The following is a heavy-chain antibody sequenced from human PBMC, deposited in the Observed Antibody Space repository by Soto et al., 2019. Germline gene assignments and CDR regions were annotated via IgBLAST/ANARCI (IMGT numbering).Heavy chain of an antibody. J-gene: IGHJ6*04. Sequence: QLQLQESGPGLVKPSETLSLTCTVSGGSISRSNCYWGWIRQPPGKGLEWIGSIYSSGSTYYNPSLKSRVTISVDTSKNQFSLKVSSVTAADTAVYYCARQTGTDGKDVWGEGTTVTVTS. CDR2: IYSSGST. D-gene: IGHD3-9*01. CDR3: ARQTGTDGKDV. V-gene: IGHV4-39*01. CDR1: GGSISRSNCY.